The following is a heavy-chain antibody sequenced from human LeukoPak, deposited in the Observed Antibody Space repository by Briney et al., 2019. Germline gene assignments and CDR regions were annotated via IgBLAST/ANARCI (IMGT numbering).Heavy chain of an antibody. Sequence: KPSETLSLTCTVSGGSISSGSYYWSWIRQPAGKGLEWIARIYTSGSTYYNPSLKSRVTISVDTSKNQFSLKLSSVTAADTAVYYCSRYFDAFDIWGQGTMVTVSS. D-gene: IGHD1-1*01. V-gene: IGHV4-61*02. CDR1: GGSISSGSYY. CDR3: SRYFDAFDI. J-gene: IGHJ3*02. CDR2: IYTSGST.